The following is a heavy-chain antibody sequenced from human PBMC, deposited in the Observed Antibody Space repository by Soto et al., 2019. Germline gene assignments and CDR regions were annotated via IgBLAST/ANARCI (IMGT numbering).Heavy chain of an antibody. D-gene: IGHD1-20*01. V-gene: IGHV1-8*02. Sequence: ASVKVSCKASGYTFTSYAMHWVRQATGQGLEWMGWMNPNSGNTGYAQKFQGRVTMTRNTSISTAYMELSSLRSEDTAVYYCARGARYEDFDYWGQGTLVTVSS. CDR3: ARGARYEDFDY. CDR1: GYTFTSYA. CDR2: MNPNSGNT. J-gene: IGHJ4*02.